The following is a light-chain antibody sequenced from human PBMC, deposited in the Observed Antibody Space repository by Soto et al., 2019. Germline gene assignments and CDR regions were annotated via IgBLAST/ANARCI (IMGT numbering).Light chain of an antibody. CDR2: EGS. CDR1: SSDVGSYNL. Sequence: QSALTQPASVSGSPGQSITISCTGTSSDVGSYNLVSWYQQHPGKAPKLMIYEGSKRPSGVSNRSSGSKSGNTASLTISGLQAEDEADYYCCSYAGSLVVFGGGTKVTVL. J-gene: IGLJ2*01. V-gene: IGLV2-23*01. CDR3: CSYAGSLVV.